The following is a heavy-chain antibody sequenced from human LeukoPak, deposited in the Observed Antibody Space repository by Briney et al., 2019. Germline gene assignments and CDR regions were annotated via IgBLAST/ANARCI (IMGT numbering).Heavy chain of an antibody. V-gene: IGHV4-34*01. Sequence: SETLSLTCAVYGGSLSGYYWTWIRQPPGQGLEWIGEISHSGSTNYNPSLKSRVTISVDTSKNQFSLKVNSVTAADTAVYYCARGGYSSSHFDYWGQGTLVTVPS. CDR1: GGSLSGYY. D-gene: IGHD6-6*01. CDR2: ISHSGST. J-gene: IGHJ4*02. CDR3: ARGGYSSSHFDY.